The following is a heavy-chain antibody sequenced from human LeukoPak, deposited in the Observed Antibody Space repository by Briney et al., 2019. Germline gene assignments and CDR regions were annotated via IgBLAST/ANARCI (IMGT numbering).Heavy chain of an antibody. J-gene: IGHJ4*02. Sequence: SETLSLTCTVSGGSISSYYWSWIRQPPGKGLEWIGYIYYSGSTNYNPSLKSRVTISVDTSKNQFSLKLSSVTAADTAVYYCARADTGRPNFDYWGQGTLVTVSS. CDR2: IYYSGST. CDR1: GGSISSYY. CDR3: ARADTGRPNFDY. D-gene: IGHD3-10*01. V-gene: IGHV4-59*12.